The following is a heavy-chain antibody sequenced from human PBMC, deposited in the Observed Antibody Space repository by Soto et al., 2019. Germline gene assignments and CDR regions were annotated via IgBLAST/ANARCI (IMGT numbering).Heavy chain of an antibody. CDR2: IYYTGTP. Sequence: TLSLSCSVAGASIRSGRYYWSWIRQSPGRGLEWIGYIYYTGTPHYNPDVKSRVTILLDHSKDQFSLTLTSVTASDTAIYYCATVLQDYGTNLVESGGQGTQATVS. V-gene: IGHV4-30-4*01. CDR1: GASIRSGRYY. D-gene: IGHD3-16*01. J-gene: IGHJ5*01. CDR3: ATVLQDYGTNLVES.